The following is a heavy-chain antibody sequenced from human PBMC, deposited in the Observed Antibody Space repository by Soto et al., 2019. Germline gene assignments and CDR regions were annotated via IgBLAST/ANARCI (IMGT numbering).Heavy chain of an antibody. Sequence: QVQLVQSGAEVKKPGASVKLSCRTSGYTFTHYYIHWVRQAPGQGLGWLAIINPASGSTNYAQDFQGRVTLTMDTSTTTVYMKLSGLRAEDTAIFYCARDLAAGDYWGQGTLVTVSS. CDR1: GYTFTHYY. D-gene: IGHD6-13*01. CDR3: ARDLAAGDY. J-gene: IGHJ4*02. V-gene: IGHV1-46*03. CDR2: INPASGST.